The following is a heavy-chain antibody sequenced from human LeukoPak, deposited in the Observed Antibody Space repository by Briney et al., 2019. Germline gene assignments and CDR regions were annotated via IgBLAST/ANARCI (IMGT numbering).Heavy chain of an antibody. CDR3: ARHGPYGVQGLDP. Sequence: PSETLSLTCAVSGGSISSGGYSWSWIRQPPGKGLEWIGYIYHSGSTYYNPSLKSRVTIFVDTSKNQFSLKLSSVTAADTAVYYCARHGPYGVQGLDPWGQGTLVTVSS. CDR1: GGSISSGGYS. J-gene: IGHJ5*02. D-gene: IGHD3-3*01. CDR2: IYHSGST. V-gene: IGHV4-30-2*03.